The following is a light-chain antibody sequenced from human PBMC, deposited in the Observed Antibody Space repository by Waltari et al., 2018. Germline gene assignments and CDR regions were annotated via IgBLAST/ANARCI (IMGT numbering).Light chain of an antibody. CDR1: SSDVGASNY. V-gene: IGLV2-14*01. J-gene: IGLJ2*01. CDR2: DVS. CDR3: NSYAGSNTFVV. Sequence: QSALAPPASVSGSPGQSITIYCTGTSSDVGASNYGPWYQQHPGKAPKLMIYDVSQRPSGVSNRFSGSKSGNTASLTISGLQAEDEADYYCNSYAGSNTFVVFGGGTKLTVL.